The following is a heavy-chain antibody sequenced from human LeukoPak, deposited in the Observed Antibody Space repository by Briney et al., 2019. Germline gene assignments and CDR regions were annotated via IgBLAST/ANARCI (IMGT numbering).Heavy chain of an antibody. CDR2: ISSSSSYI. CDR3: ARDVDTAMATGY. V-gene: IGHV3-21*01. D-gene: IGHD5-18*01. CDR1: GYTFSSYG. Sequence: GGSLRLSCAASGYTFSSYGMHWVRQAPGKGLEWVSSISSSSSYIYYADSVKGRFTISRDNAKNSLYLQMNSLRAEDTAVYYCARDVDTAMATGYWGQGTLVTVSS. J-gene: IGHJ4*02.